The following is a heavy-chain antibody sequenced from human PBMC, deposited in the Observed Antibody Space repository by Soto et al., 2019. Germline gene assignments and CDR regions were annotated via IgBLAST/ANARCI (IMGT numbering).Heavy chain of an antibody. CDR1: IGSISTYY. D-gene: IGHD2-21*01. V-gene: IGHV4-59*01. CDR2: VYYSGTT. Sequence: SETLSLTCTVSIGSISTYYWSWVRQAPGKGLEWIGYVYYSGTTNYNPSLKSRVTISVDTSKNQFSLKLKSVTAADTAVYYCAKDYLWTGFDPWGQGILVTVSS. CDR3: AKDYLWTGFDP. J-gene: IGHJ5*02.